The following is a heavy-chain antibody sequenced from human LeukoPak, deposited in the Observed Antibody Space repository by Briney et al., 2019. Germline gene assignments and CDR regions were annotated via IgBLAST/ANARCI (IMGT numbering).Heavy chain of an antibody. CDR1: GFIFSTYS. D-gene: IGHD6-13*01. CDR3: ARDFGDSSEYFQH. J-gene: IGHJ1*01. V-gene: IGHV3-21*01. CDR2: ISGGSNYI. Sequence: GGSLRLSCAASGFIFSTYSMNWVRQSPGKGMEWVSSISGGSNYIDYAGSVKGRFTISRDNAKNSLFLQMNSLRAEDTAVYYCARDFGDSSEYFQHWGQGTLVTVSS.